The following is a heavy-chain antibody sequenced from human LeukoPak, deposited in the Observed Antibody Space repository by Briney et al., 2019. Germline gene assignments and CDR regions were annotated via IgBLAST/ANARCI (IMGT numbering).Heavy chain of an antibody. J-gene: IGHJ6*03. CDR1: GYTFTSYD. D-gene: IGHD3-3*01. Sequence: ASVKVSCKASGYTFTSYDINWVRQATGQGLEWMGWMNPNSGNTGYAQKLQGRVTMTRNTSISTAYMELSSLRLEDTAVYYCARVVFFWSGYYYYYMDVWGKGTTVTVSS. CDR3: ARVVFFWSGYYYYYMDV. CDR2: MNPNSGNT. V-gene: IGHV1-8*01.